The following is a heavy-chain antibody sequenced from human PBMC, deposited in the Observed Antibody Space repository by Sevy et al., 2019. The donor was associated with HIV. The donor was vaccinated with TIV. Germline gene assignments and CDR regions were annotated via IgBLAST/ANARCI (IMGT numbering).Heavy chain of an antibody. J-gene: IGHJ6*02. CDR1: GYTFTSYD. CDR2: MNPNSGNT. V-gene: IGHV1-8*01. CDR3: ARGFRHYYYYGMDV. Sequence: ASVKVSCKASGYTFTSYDINWVRQATGQGLEWMGWMNPNSGNTGYAQKFQGRVTMTRNTSISTAYMGLSSLRSEDTAVYYCARGFRHYYYYGMDVWGQGTTVTVSS.